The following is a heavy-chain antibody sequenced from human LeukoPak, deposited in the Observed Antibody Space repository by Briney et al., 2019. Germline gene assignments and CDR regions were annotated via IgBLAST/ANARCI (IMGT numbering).Heavy chain of an antibody. CDR3: ARETRGGTYRYNFLDY. CDR1: GFTFSNFD. CDR2: IDSSGTVR. D-gene: IGHD3-16*02. V-gene: IGHV3-48*03. Sequence: GGSLRLSCAASGFTFSNFDMTWVRQAPGKGLEWLSYIDSSGTVRYYADSVNRRFTISRDNAKNSLHLQMGSLRAEDTAVYYCARETRGGTYRYNFLDYWGLGTLVTLSS. J-gene: IGHJ4*02.